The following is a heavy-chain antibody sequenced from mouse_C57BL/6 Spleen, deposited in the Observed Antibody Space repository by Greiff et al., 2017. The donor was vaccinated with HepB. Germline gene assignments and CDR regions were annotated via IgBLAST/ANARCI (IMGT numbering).Heavy chain of an antibody. CDR1: GFTFSDYG. CDR3: ARPGILPIAWFAY. CDR2: ISSGSSTI. V-gene: IGHV5-17*01. Sequence: EVKVVESGGGLVKPGGSLKLSCAASGFTFSDYGMHWVRQAPEKGLEWVAYISSGSSTIYYADTVKGRFTISRDNAKNTLFLQMTSLRSEDTAMYYCARPGILPIAWFAYWGQGTLVTVSA. J-gene: IGHJ3*01.